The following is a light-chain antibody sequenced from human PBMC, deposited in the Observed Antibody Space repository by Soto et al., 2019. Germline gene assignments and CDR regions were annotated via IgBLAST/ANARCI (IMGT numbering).Light chain of an antibody. CDR1: QNIGSY. CDR2: ATS. Sequence: DIQMTQSPSSLSASVGDRVTITCRASQNIGSYLHWYQQKPGKAPELLIFATSTLQSGVPSRFSGSGSRTDFTLTISSLQPEDFETYYCQQSYSFPRTFGRGTKVDI. V-gene: IGKV1-39*01. J-gene: IGKJ4*02. CDR3: QQSYSFPRT.